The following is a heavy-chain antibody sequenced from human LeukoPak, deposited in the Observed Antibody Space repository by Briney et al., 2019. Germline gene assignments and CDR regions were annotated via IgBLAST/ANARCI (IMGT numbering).Heavy chain of an antibody. CDR1: GFTFSSYG. V-gene: IGHV3-33*01. J-gene: IGHJ4*02. Sequence: GGSLRLSCAASGFTFSSYGMHWVRQAPGKGLEWVALIWYDGSDKYYADSVKGRLTISRDNSKNTLYLQMNSLRAEDTAVYYCAREGPRGNSQFDYWGQGTLVTVSS. D-gene: IGHD2/OR15-2a*01. CDR3: AREGPRGNSQFDY. CDR2: IWYDGSDK.